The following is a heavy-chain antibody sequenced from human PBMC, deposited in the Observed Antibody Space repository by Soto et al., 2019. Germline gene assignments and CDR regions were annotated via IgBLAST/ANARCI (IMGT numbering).Heavy chain of an antibody. V-gene: IGHV4-31*03. J-gene: IGHJ4*02. Sequence: SETLSLTCTVSGGSISSGGYYWSWIRQHLGKGLEWIGYIYYSGSAYYNPSLKSRVTISLDTSNNQFSLKLSSVTAADTAVYYCARRFSYDSGGYYYAFDYWGQGTLVTVSS. CDR1: GGSISSGGYY. CDR3: ARRFSYDSGGYYYAFDY. D-gene: IGHD3-22*01. CDR2: IYYSGSA.